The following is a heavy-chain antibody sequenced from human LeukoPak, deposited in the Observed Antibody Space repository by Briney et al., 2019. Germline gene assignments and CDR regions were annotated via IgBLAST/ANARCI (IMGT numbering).Heavy chain of an antibody. Sequence: PSETLSLTCTVSGGSISSSSYYWGWIRQPPGKGLEWIGSIYYSGSTYYNPSLKSRVTISVDTSKNQFSLKLSSVTAADTAVYYCAREVSRCGSGSYSVWGQGTLVTVSS. CDR1: GGSISSSSYY. V-gene: IGHV4-39*07. CDR2: IYYSGST. D-gene: IGHD3-10*01. CDR3: AREVSRCGSGSYSV. J-gene: IGHJ4*02.